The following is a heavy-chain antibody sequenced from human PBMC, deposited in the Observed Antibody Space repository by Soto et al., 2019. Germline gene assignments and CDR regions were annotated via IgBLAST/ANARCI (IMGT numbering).Heavy chain of an antibody. CDR2: ISAHNGNT. CDR3: ARGRYGDY. D-gene: IGHD1-1*01. CDR1: GYTFTTYG. V-gene: IGHV1-18*01. J-gene: IGHJ4*02. Sequence: QVHLVQSGAEVKKPGASVKVSCTGSGYTFTTYGITWVRQAPGQGLEWMGWISAHNGNTNYAQKLQGRVTVTRDTSPSTADMELRSLRSDDTAVYYCARGRYGDYWGQGALVTVSS.